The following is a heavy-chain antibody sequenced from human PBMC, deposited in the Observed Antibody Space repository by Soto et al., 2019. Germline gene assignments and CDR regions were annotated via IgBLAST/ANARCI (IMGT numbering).Heavy chain of an antibody. CDR2: ISSNGGST. CDR1: GFTFSSYA. J-gene: IGHJ4*02. D-gene: IGHD2-21*01. Sequence: GGSLRLSCAASGFTFSSYAMHWVRQAPGKGLEYVSAISSNGGSTYYANSVKGRFTISRDNSKNTLYLQMGSLRAEDIAVYYCARSPPPYGHFDYRGQGTLVTVSS. V-gene: IGHV3-64*01. CDR3: ARSPPPYGHFDY.